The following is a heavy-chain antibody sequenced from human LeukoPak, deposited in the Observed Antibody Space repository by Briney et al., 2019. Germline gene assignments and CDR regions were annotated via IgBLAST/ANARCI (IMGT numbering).Heavy chain of an antibody. CDR2: IFPSGGEI. CDR1: GFTFSSFA. V-gene: IGHV3-21*01. CDR3: ARLYDSSGYYPYYFDY. Sequence: GGSLRLSCAASGFTFSSFAMSWVRQAPGKGLEWVSSIFPSGGEIHYADSVRGRFTISRDNAKNSLYLQMNSLRAEDTAVYYCARLYDSSGYYPYYFDYWGQGTLVTVSS. D-gene: IGHD3-22*01. J-gene: IGHJ4*02.